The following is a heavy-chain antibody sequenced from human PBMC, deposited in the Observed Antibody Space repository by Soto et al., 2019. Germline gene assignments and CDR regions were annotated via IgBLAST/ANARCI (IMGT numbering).Heavy chain of an antibody. CDR1: GFTFSHYW. CDR2: IKPDGSEK. V-gene: IGHV3-7*01. J-gene: IGHJ6*03. D-gene: IGHD3-9*01. CDR3: AGESPYYDILTGRHHYYMDV. Sequence: GGSLRLSCAASGFTFSHYWMSWVRQAPGKGLEWVANIKPDGSEKYYVDSVKGRFTISRDNAKNSLFLQMNSLRAEDTAVYYCAGESPYYDILTGRHHYYMDVWGKGTTVTVSS.